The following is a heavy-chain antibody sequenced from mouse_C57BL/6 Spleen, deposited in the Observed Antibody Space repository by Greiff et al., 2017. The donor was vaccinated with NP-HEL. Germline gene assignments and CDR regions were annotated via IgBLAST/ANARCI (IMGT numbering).Heavy chain of an antibody. CDR2: INPSSGYT. V-gene: IGHV1-7*01. Sequence: QVQLQQSGAELAKPGASVKLSCKASGYTFTSYWMHWVKQRPGQGVEWIGYINPSSGYTKYNQKFKDKATLTADKSSSTAYMQLSSLTYEDSAVYYCAMAYYYGSSYCYAMDYWGQGTSVTVSS. CDR3: AMAYYYGSSYCYAMDY. CDR1: GYTFTSYW. D-gene: IGHD1-1*01. J-gene: IGHJ4*01.